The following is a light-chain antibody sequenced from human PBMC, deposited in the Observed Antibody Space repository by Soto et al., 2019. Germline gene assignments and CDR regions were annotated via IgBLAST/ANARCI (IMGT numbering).Light chain of an antibody. CDR2: DVN. CDR3: SSYTTSSTHNYV. V-gene: IGLV2-14*01. CDR1: SSDVGGYNY. J-gene: IGLJ1*01. Sequence: QSALTQPASVSGSPGQSITISCTGTSSDVGGYNYVSWYQQHPGKAPKLMIYDVNNRPSGVSNRFSGSKSGNTASLTISGPQAEDEADYYCSSYTTSSTHNYVFGTGTKLTVL.